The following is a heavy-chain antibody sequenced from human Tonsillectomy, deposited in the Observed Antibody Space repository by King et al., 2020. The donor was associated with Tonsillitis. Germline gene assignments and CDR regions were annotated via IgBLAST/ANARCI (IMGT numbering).Heavy chain of an antibody. Sequence: QLVQSGGGLVQPGGSLRLSCAASEFSFIGYWMSWVRQAPGKGLEWVANIKEDGSEKNYVDSVKGRFTISRDNAEKSLYLQMNSLRAEDTAVYYCVRDASGSYWGPDAFDVWGQGTMVTVSS. CDR3: VRDASGSYWGPDAFDV. CDR2: IKEDGSEK. D-gene: IGHD3-10*01. CDR1: EFSFIGYW. J-gene: IGHJ3*01. V-gene: IGHV3-7*01.